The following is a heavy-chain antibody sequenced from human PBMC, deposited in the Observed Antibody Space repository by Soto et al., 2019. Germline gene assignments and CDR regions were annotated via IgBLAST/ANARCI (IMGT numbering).Heavy chain of an antibody. D-gene: IGHD3-10*01. V-gene: IGHV3-30*18. CDR2: ISYDGSNK. CDR3: AKEREFGYGSGFPYYFDY. Sequence: GGSLRLSCAASGFTFSSYGMHWVRQAPGKGLEWVAVISYDGSNKYYADSVKGRFTISRDNSKNTLYLQMNSLRAEDTAVYYCAKEREFGYGSGFPYYFDYWGQGTLVTVS. CDR1: GFTFSSYG. J-gene: IGHJ4*02.